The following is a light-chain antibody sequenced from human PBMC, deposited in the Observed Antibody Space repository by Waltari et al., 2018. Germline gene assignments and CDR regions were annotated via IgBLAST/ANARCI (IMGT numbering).Light chain of an antibody. CDR1: YSAKKF. J-gene: IGLJ3*02. V-gene: IGLV3-25*03. CDR3: QAADNTGTFPV. CDR2: KEI. Sequence: SYELTQPPSVSLSPGQPARTTCSASYSAKKFVFWYQHKAGHAPLLVIYKEIQRPSGIPERFSGSSSETTATLTINTVQPEDEATYYCQAADNTGTFPVFGGGTRLTVL.